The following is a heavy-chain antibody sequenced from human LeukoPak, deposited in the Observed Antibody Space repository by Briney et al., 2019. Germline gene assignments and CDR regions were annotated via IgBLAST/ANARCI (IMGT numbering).Heavy chain of an antibody. CDR1: GFTFSSYS. V-gene: IGHV3-21*01. Sequence: GGSLRLSCAASGFTFSSYSMNWVRQAPGKGLEWVSSISSSSYIYYADSAKGRFTISRDNAKNSLYLQMNSLRAEDTAVYYCARDFGTYYYDSSGYSWGQGTLVTVSS. D-gene: IGHD3-22*01. CDR2: ISSSSYI. CDR3: ARDFGTYYYDSSGYS. J-gene: IGHJ4*02.